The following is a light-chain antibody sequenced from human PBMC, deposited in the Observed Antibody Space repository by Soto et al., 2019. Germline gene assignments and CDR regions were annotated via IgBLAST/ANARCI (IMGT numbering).Light chain of an antibody. CDR3: SSYTSSSIDYV. V-gene: IGLV2-14*01. J-gene: IGLJ1*01. CDR1: SSDVGGYNY. CDR2: EVS. Sequence: QSALTQPASVSGSPGQSITISCTGTSSDVGGYNYVSWYQQHPGKAPKLMIYEVSNRPSGVSNHFSGYKSGNTGSLTISGLKAEDVADYYCSSYTSSSIDYVFGTGTKVTVL.